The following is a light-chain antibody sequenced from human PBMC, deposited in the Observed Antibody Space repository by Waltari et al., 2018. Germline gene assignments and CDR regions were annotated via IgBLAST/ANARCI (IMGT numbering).Light chain of an antibody. CDR2: EVT. CDR3: SSYGGIATFL. J-gene: IGLJ7*01. CDR1: NTDIGDYNR. V-gene: IGLV2-11*01. Sequence: QAALTQSPSMSGSPGQSVTISCTGTNTDIGDYNRVSWYQHHPGKAPKLIISEVTQRPSGVSDRFSGSKSGNTASLTISVLQPEDEDDYYCSSYGGIATFLFGGGTRLTVL.